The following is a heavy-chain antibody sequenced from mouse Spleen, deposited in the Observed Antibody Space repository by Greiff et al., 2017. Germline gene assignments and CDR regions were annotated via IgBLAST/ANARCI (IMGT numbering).Heavy chain of an antibody. CDR1: GFTFSSYA. CDR3: ARHAHDYDGYYFDY. Sequence: EVKLMESGGGLVKPGGSLKLSCAASGFTFSSYAMSWVRQTPEKRLEWVAAINSNGGSTYYPDTVKDRFTISRDNAKNTLYLQMSSLRSEDTALYYCARHAHDYDGYYFDYWGQGTTLTVSS. D-gene: IGHD2-4*01. J-gene: IGHJ2*01. V-gene: IGHV5-6-2*01. CDR2: INSNGGST.